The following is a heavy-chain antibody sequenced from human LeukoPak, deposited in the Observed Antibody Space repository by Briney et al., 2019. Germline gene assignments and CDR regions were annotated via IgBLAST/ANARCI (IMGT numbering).Heavy chain of an antibody. V-gene: IGHV4-34*01. D-gene: IGHD5-24*01. CDR1: GGSFSGYY. J-gene: IGHJ4*02. CDR3: ARVGEMATITDY. Sequence: PSETLSLTCAVYGGSFSGYYWSWIRQPPGKGLEWIGEINHSGSTNYNPSLKSRVTISVDTSKNQFSQKLSSVTAADTAVYYCARVGEMATITDYWGQGTLVTVSS. CDR2: INHSGST.